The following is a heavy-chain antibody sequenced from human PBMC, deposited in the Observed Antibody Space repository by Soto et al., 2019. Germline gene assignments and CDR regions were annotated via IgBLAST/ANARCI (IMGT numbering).Heavy chain of an antibody. CDR1: GYTFTGYY. Sequence: ASVKVSCKASGYTFTGYYMHWVRQAPGQGLEWMGWINPNSGGTNYAQKFQGRVTMTRDTSISTAYMELSRLRSDDTAVYYCARDSLPYYYDSSGYDHYFDYWGQGTLVTVSS. D-gene: IGHD3-22*01. CDR3: ARDSLPYYYDSSGYDHYFDY. V-gene: IGHV1-2*02. CDR2: INPNSGGT. J-gene: IGHJ4*02.